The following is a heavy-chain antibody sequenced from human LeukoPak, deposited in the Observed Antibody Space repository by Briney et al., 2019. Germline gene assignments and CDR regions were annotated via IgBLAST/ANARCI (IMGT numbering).Heavy chain of an antibody. D-gene: IGHD3-10*01. V-gene: IGHV3-11*01. CDR2: ISSSGSTI. Sequence: PGGSLRLSCAASGFTFSDYYMSWIRQAPGKGLEWVSYISSSGSTIYYADSVKGRFTISRDNAKNSLYLPMNSLRAEDTAVYYCARGDYYGSGSYYFHYYYYMDVWGKGTTVTVSS. CDR3: ARGDYYGSGSYYFHYYYYMDV. CDR1: GFTFSDYY. J-gene: IGHJ6*03.